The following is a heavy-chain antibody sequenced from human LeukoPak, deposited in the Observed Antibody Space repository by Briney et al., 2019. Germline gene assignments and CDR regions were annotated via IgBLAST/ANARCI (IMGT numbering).Heavy chain of an antibody. CDR3: ARGRYYYDSSGYPDY. V-gene: IGHV1-24*01. D-gene: IGHD3-22*01. Sequence: ASVKVSCKVSGYTLTELSMHWVRQAPGKGLEWMGGFDPEDGETIYAQKFQGRVTMTRNTSISTAYMELSSLRSEDTAVYYCARGRYYYDSSGYPDYWGQGTLVTVSS. CDR2: FDPEDGET. J-gene: IGHJ4*02. CDR1: GYTLTELS.